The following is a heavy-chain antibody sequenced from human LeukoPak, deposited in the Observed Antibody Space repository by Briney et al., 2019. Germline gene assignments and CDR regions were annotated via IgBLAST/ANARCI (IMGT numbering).Heavy chain of an antibody. Sequence: GGSLRLSCAASGFTVSSNYMSWVRQAPGKGREWVSVIYSGGSTYYADSVKGRFTISRDNSKNTLYLQMNSLRAEDTAVYYCARALVGAFDYWGQGTLVTVSS. D-gene: IGHD1-26*01. CDR3: ARALVGAFDY. CDR1: GFTVSSNY. J-gene: IGHJ4*02. CDR2: IYSGGST. V-gene: IGHV3-53*01.